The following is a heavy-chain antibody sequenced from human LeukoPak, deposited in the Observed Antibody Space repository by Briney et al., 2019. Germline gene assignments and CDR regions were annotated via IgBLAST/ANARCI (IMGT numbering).Heavy chain of an antibody. CDR1: GFTFSSYG. Sequence: GGSLRLSCAASGFTFSSYGMHWVRQAPGKGLEWVAFIRYDGSNKYYADSVKGRFTISRDNSKNTLYLQMNSLRAEDTAVYYCAKDKGGDIVVVPAAFDYWGQGTLVTVSS. D-gene: IGHD2-2*01. V-gene: IGHV3-30*02. J-gene: IGHJ4*02. CDR3: AKDKGGDIVVVPAAFDY. CDR2: IRYDGSNK.